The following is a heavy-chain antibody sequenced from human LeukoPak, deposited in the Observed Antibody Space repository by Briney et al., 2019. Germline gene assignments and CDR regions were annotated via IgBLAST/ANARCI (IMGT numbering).Heavy chain of an antibody. D-gene: IGHD1-7*01. Sequence: GASVKVSCKASGYTFTSYGISWVRQAPGQGLEWMGWISAYNGNTNYAQKLQGRVTMTTDTSTSTAYMELRSLRSDDTAVYYCARVSFVARNFPTLFDYWGQGTLVTVSS. CDR1: GYTFTSYG. V-gene: IGHV1-18*01. CDR2: ISAYNGNT. CDR3: ARVSFVARNFPTLFDY. J-gene: IGHJ4*02.